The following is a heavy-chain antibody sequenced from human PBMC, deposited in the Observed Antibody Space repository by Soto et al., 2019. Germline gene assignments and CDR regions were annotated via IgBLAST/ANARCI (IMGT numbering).Heavy chain of an antibody. CDR2: NIPILGVA. J-gene: IGHJ4*02. CDR3: AREEYYYGTGAFFDY. CDR1: GGTYTSYT. D-gene: IGHD3-10*01. V-gene: IGHV1-69*08. Sequence: QVQLVQCGAEVKKPGSLVKVSCEASGGTYTSYTISWVRQAPGQGLEWMERNIPILGVANYAQKFQGRVTITAAKTTSTAYMELSSLRSEDTAVYYCAREEYYYGTGAFFDYWGQGTLVTVSS.